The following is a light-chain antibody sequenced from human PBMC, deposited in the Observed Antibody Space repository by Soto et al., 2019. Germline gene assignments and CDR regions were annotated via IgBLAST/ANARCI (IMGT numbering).Light chain of an antibody. CDR2: DAS. J-gene: IGKJ1*01. CDR3: QQYNSYPWT. Sequence: DIQMTQSPSTLSASVGDRVTITCRASQSISSWLAWYQQKPGKAPKLLIYDASSLESGVPSRFSGSGSGTEFTLTIISLQPDDFATYYCQQYNSYPWTFCQGTKVEIK. V-gene: IGKV1-5*01. CDR1: QSISSW.